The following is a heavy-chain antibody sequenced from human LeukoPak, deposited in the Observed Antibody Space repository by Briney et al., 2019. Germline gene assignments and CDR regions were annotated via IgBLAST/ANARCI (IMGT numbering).Heavy chain of an antibody. D-gene: IGHD3-10*01. CDR1: GFTFSDYY. Sequence: GSLRLSCAASGFTFSDYYMSWIRQAPGKGLEWIGEINHSGSTNYNPSLKSRVTISVDTSKNQFSLKLSSVTAADTAVYYCARGTIWFGELWGQGTLVTVSS. CDR3: ARGTIWFGEL. J-gene: IGHJ4*02. V-gene: IGHV4-34*01. CDR2: INHSGST.